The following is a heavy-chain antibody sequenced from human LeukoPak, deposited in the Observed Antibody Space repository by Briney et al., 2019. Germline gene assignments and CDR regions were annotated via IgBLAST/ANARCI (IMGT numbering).Heavy chain of an antibody. CDR2: ISGSGAYT. V-gene: IGHV3-23*01. Sequence: GGSLRLSCAASGFTFSRYALSWVRQAPGKGLEWVSTISGSGAYTYYAHSVKGRFTISRDNSKNTLYLQMNSLRAEDSAVYYCAKYFASGSYYKLPHWGQGTLVTVSS. CDR1: GFTFSRYA. J-gene: IGHJ1*01. D-gene: IGHD3-10*01. CDR3: AKYFASGSYYKLPH.